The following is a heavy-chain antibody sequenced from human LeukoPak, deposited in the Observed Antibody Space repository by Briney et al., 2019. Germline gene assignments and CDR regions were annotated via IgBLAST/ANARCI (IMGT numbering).Heavy chain of an antibody. V-gene: IGHV4-34*01. D-gene: IGHD2-2*01. Sequence: SETLSLTCAVYGGSFSGYYWSWIRQPPGKGLEWIGEINHSGSTNYNPSLKSRVTISVDTSKNQFSLKLSSVTAADTAVYYCARGGCSSTSCYMFDWGQGTLVTVSS. CDR3: ARGGCSSTSCYMFD. J-gene: IGHJ4*02. CDR2: INHSGST. CDR1: GGSFSGYY.